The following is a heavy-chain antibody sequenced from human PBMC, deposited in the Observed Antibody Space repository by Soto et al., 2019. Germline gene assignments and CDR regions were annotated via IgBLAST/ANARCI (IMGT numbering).Heavy chain of an antibody. CDR1: GYTFTSYY. Sequence: ASVKVSCKASGYTFTSYYMHWVRQAPGQGLEWMGIINPSGGSTSYAQKFQGRVTMTTDTSTSTAYMELRSLRSEDTAVYYCARNELYGLDVWGQGTTVTVSS. V-gene: IGHV1-46*01. CDR2: INPSGGST. D-gene: IGHD1-1*01. CDR3: ARNELYGLDV. J-gene: IGHJ6*02.